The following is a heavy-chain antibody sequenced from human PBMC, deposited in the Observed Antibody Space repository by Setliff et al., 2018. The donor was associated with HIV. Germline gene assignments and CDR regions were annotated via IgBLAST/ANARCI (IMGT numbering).Heavy chain of an antibody. J-gene: IGHJ4*02. D-gene: IGHD5-18*01. CDR3: ARDGQLNY. CDR1: GYTFSSYG. Sequence: ASVKVSCKASGYTFSSYGISWVRQAPGQGLEWMGWISASNVYTDYAQKFRDRVTLTTDASTRTAYMELRSLTSDDTAVYYCARDGQLNYWGQGTLVTGSS. V-gene: IGHV1-18*01. CDR2: ISASNVYT.